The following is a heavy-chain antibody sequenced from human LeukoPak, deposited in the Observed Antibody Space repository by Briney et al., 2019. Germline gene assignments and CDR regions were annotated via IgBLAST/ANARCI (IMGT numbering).Heavy chain of an antibody. D-gene: IGHD2/OR15-2a*01. J-gene: IGHJ4*02. CDR2: IIPIFGTG. CDR3: AKGHDDFLHFDF. V-gene: IGHV1-69*13. Sequence: GGSVRVSCKASGGTFSNYAICWVRKAPGQGLEWMGGIIPIFGTGHSAQTLQGRVTITADESTRTTHMELESLRSDDTAVYYCAKGHDDFLHFDFWGQGTLVTVSS. CDR1: GGTFSNYA.